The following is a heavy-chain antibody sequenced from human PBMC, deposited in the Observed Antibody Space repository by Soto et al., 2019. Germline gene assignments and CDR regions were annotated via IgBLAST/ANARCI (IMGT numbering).Heavy chain of an antibody. CDR2: IKEDGSEK. V-gene: IGHV3-7*01. CDR3: SRDVVVGAKALNY. Sequence: PWGSLRLSCAASGFTFSHYWMTWVRQAPGKGLEWVANIKEDGSEKHYVDSVKGRFTISRDNAKNSLYLQMNSLRVEDTAVYFCSRDVVVGAKALNYWGQGALVTVSS. D-gene: IGHD2-15*01. J-gene: IGHJ4*02. CDR1: GFTFSHYW.